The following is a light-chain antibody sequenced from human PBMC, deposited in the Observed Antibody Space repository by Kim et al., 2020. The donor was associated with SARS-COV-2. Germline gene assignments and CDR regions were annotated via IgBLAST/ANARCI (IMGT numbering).Light chain of an antibody. CDR2: GKN. CDR1: SLRRYY. CDR3: NSRDSNDNVV. V-gene: IGLV3-19*01. J-gene: IGLJ2*01. Sequence: VALGQTGRITCQGDSLRRYYATWYQQKPGQAPILVIYGKNNRPSGIPDRFSGSSSGNTASLTITGTQAGDEADYYCNSRDSNDNVVFGGGTKLTVL.